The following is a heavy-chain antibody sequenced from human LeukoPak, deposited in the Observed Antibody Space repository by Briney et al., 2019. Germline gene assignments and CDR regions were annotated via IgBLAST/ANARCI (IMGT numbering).Heavy chain of an antibody. CDR1: GDSISSSSSY. CDR3: ARLDRWGYYFDY. V-gene: IGHV4-39*07. CDR2: IYYSGST. J-gene: IGHJ4*02. Sequence: SETLSLTCTVSGDSISSSSSYWGWIRQPPGKGLQWIGNIYYSGSTYYNPSLKSRVTISVDTSKNQFSLKLSSVTAADTAFYYCARLDRWGYYFDYWGQGTLVTVSS. D-gene: IGHD3-16*01.